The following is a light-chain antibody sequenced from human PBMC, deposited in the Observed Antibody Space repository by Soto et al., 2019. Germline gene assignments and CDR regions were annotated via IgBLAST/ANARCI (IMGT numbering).Light chain of an antibody. CDR1: QSLSSNF. Sequence: EIVLTQSPGTLSLFPGDRATLSCRASQSLSSNFLAWYQQKPGQAPRLLIYGASRRATDIPDRFSGSGSGTDFALTITRLEPADFAGYFCQQYDTFPRTFGQGTKVEIQ. CDR2: GAS. J-gene: IGKJ1*01. CDR3: QQYDTFPRT. V-gene: IGKV3-20*01.